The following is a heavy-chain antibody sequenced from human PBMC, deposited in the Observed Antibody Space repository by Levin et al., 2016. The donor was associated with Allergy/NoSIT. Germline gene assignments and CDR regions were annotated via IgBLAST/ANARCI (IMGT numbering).Heavy chain of an antibody. J-gene: IGHJ4*02. CDR2: INHSGST. D-gene: IGHD5-12*01. CDR3: ARAPPPHFNGYSGYGLDY. Sequence: WIRQPPGKGLEWIGEINHSGSTNYNPSLKSRVTISVDTSKNQFSLKLSSVTAADTAVYYCARAPPPHFNGYSGYGLDYWGQGTLVTVSS. V-gene: IGHV4-34*01.